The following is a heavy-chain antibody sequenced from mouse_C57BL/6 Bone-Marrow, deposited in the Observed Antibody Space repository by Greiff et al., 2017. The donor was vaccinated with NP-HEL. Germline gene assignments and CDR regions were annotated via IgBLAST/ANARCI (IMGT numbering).Heavy chain of an antibody. D-gene: IGHD6-1*01. CDR3: ARDGDSPAWFAY. CDR2: IYPGSGST. V-gene: IGHV1-55*01. J-gene: IGHJ3*01. CDR1: GYTFTSYW. Sequence: QVQLQQSGAELVKPGASVKMSCKASGYTFTSYWITWVKQRPGQGLEWIGDIYPGSGSTNYNEKFKSKATLTVDTSSSTAYMQLSSLTSEDSAVYYCARDGDSPAWFAYWGQGTLVTVSA.